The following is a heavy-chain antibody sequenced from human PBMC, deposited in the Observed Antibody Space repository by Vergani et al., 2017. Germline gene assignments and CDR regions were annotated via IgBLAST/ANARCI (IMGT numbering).Heavy chain of an antibody. J-gene: IGHJ5*02. Sequence: QLQLQESGPGLVKPSETLSLTCTVSGGSISSSSYYWGWIRQPPGKGLEWIGSIYYSGSTYYNPSLKSRVTISVDTSNNQFSLKLSSVTAADTAVYYCARGYGGNSRVWFDPWGQGTLVTVSS. V-gene: IGHV4-39*01. D-gene: IGHD4-23*01. CDR2: IYYSGST. CDR1: GGSISSSSYY. CDR3: ARGYGGNSRVWFDP.